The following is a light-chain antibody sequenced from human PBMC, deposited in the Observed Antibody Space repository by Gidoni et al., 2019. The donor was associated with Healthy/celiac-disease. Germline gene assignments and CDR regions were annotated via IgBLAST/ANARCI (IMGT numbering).Light chain of an antibody. V-gene: IGKV1-9*01. Sequence: DIQLTQSPSFLSASAGDRVTITCRASQDINNYLVWYQQKPGKAPNLLIYAASTVESGVPSRFSGSGSGTKYTLTISSLQPEDFATYYCQQLKNYPLTFGGGTKVEF. CDR3: QQLKNYPLT. J-gene: IGKJ4*01. CDR1: QDINNY. CDR2: AAS.